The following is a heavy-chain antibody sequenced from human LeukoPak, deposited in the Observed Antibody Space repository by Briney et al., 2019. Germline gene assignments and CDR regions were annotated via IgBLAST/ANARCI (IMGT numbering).Heavy chain of an antibody. J-gene: IGHJ4*02. CDR2: IYSSGTT. CDR1: GGSFSSSSYF. D-gene: IGHD3-10*01. V-gene: IGHV4-39*01. CDR3: ARYRKDSGTYAFDY. Sequence: SETLSLTCTVSGGSFSSSSYFWGWIRQPPGKGLEWIASIYSSGTTYYNPSLKSRVTISVDTSKNQFSLKLSSVTAADTAVYYCARYRKDSGTYAFDYWGQGTLVTVSS.